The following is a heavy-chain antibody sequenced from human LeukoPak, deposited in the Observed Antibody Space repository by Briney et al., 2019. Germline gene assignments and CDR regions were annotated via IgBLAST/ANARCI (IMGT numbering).Heavy chain of an antibody. CDR1: GYTFTSYG. D-gene: IGHD3-10*01. Sequence: ASVKVSCKASGYTFTSYGISWVRQAPGQGLEWMGWISAYNGNTNYAQKLQGRVTMTRNTSISTAYMELSSLRSEDTAVYYCARGGGGLWFGELLSEGLDYWGQGTLVTVSS. V-gene: IGHV1-18*01. J-gene: IGHJ4*02. CDR3: ARGGGGLWFGELLSEGLDY. CDR2: ISAYNGNT.